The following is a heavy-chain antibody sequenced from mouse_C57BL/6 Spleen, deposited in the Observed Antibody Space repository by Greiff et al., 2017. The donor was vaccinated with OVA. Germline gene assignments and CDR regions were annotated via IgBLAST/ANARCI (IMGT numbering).Heavy chain of an antibody. D-gene: IGHD1-1*01. CDR1: GYTFTSYD. V-gene: IGHV1-85*01. CDR3: SRSYVSSQYYFDY. CDR2: IYPRDGST. J-gene: IGHJ2*01. Sequence: QVQLQQSGPELVKPGASVKLSCKASGYTFTSYDINWVKQRPGQGLEWIGWIYPRDGSTKYNEKFKGKATLTVDTSSRTVYMELHSLTSEDSAVYFCSRSYVSSQYYFDYWGQGTTLTVAS.